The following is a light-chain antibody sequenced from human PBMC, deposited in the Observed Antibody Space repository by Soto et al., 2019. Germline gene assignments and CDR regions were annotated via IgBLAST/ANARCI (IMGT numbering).Light chain of an antibody. V-gene: IGKV1-5*01. CDR2: DAS. CDR1: QSFSSW. Sequence: DIRMTQSASTLSASVGDGVTIXCRASQSFSSWFVWYQQKPGKAPKLLIFDASSLESGVQSRLSGSGSRKEFTLTISSLQPDDFATYYCQQYNSYSTWTFGQGTKVDIK. CDR3: QQYNSYSTWT. J-gene: IGKJ1*01.